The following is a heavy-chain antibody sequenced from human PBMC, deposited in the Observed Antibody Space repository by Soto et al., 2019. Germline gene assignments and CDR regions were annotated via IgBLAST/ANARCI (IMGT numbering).Heavy chain of an antibody. CDR2: IIPILGIA. D-gene: IGHD6-13*01. J-gene: IGHJ3*02. V-gene: IGHV1-69*04. Sequence: SVKVSCKASGGTFSSYTISWVRQAPGQGLEWMGRIIPILGIANYAQKFQGRVTITADKSTSTAYMELSSLRSEDTAVYYCARELPGIAATWDAFDIRGQGIMVTVAS. CDR1: GGTFSSYT. CDR3: ARELPGIAATWDAFDI.